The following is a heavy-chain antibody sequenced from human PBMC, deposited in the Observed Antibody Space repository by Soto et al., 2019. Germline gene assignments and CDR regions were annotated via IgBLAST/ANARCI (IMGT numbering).Heavy chain of an antibody. J-gene: IGHJ4*02. CDR1: GFTFSSYD. D-gene: IGHD4-17*01. Sequence: PGGSLRLSCAASGFTFSSYDMHWVRQATGKGLEWVSAIGTAGDTYYPGSVKGRFTISRENAKTSLYLQMNSLRAGDTAGDYWARGGYGDFDYRGPGTLVIVSS. CDR3: ARGGYGDFDY. CDR2: IGTAGDT. V-gene: IGHV3-13*01.